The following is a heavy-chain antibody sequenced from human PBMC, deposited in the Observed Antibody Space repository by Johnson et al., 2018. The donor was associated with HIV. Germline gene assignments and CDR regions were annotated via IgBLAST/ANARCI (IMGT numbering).Heavy chain of an antibody. D-gene: IGHD5-18*01. V-gene: IGHV3-20*04. CDR1: AFTFDDHV. CDR2: INWTGGST. CDR3: AKDQRGGYSYGDAFDF. J-gene: IGHJ3*01. Sequence: VQLVESGGGVVRPGGSLRLSCAASAFTFDDHVMSWVRQAPGKGLEWVSGINWTGGSTGYADSVKGRFTISRDNSKNSLYLQMNSLRAEDTALYYCAKDQRGGYSYGDAFDFWGQGTVVSVST.